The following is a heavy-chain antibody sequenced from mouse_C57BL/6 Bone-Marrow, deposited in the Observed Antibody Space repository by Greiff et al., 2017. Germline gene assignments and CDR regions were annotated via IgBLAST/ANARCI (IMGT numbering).Heavy chain of an antibody. CDR2: IYPGSGST. J-gene: IGHJ2*01. CDR1: GYTFTSYW. Sequence: VQLQQSGAELVKPGASVKMSCKASGYTFTSYWITWVKQRPGQGLEWIGDIYPGSGSTNYNEKFKGKATLTVDTSSSTAYMQLSSLTSEDSAVYYCAREGLTTVVARGYFDYWGQGTTLTVSS. D-gene: IGHD1-1*01. CDR3: AREGLTTVVARGYFDY. V-gene: IGHV1-55*01.